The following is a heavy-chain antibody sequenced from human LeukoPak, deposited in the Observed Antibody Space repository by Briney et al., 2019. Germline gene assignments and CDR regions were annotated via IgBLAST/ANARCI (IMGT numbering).Heavy chain of an antibody. V-gene: IGHV3-66*01. J-gene: IGHJ4*02. D-gene: IGHD5-18*01. Sequence: GGSLRLSCAASGFTVNSKYMSWVRQAPGKGLEWVSVIYTDAKTYYADSVKGRFTISRDNSKNMVYLQMNSLRAEDTAVYYCVRDGYAEWGQGTLVTVSS. CDR1: GFTVNSKY. CDR3: VRDGYAE. CDR2: IYTDAKT.